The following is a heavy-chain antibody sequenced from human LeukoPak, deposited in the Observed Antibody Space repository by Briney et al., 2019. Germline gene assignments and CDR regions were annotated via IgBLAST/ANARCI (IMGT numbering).Heavy chain of an antibody. CDR1: GGSISSSSYH. D-gene: IGHD3-3*01. J-gene: IGHJ6*03. CDR3: ARGPNPKITIFGVVIRYYYMDV. V-gene: IGHV4-39*07. CDR2: IYYSGST. Sequence: SETLSLTCTVSGGSISSSSYHWGWIRQPPGKGLEWIGSIYYSGSTYYNPSLKSRVTISIDTSKDQFSLKLSSVTAADTAVYYCARGPNPKITIFGVVIRYYYMDVWGKGTTVTVSS.